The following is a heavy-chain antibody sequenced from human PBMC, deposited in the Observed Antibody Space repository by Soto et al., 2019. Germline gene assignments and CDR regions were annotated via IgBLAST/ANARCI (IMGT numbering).Heavy chain of an antibody. CDR1: GFTFSDYY. D-gene: IGHD3-3*01. CDR3: AREGLYDFWSGYYTSSGMDV. V-gene: IGHV3-11*01. J-gene: IGHJ6*02. Sequence: SLRLSCAASGFTFSDYYMSWIRQAPGKGLEWVSYISSSGSTIYYADSVKGRFTISRDNAKNSLYLQMNSLRAEDTAVYYCAREGLYDFWSGYYTSSGMDVWGQGTTVTVSS. CDR2: ISSSGSTI.